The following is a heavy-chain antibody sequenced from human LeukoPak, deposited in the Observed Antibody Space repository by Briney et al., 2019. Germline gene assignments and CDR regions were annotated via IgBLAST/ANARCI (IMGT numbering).Heavy chain of an antibody. CDR2: INGDDNK. D-gene: IGHD3-22*01. CDR3: ARTLYYYDSSGYYNTGDDGFDI. V-gene: IGHV2-70*04. J-gene: IGHJ3*02. Sequence: QTLSLTCTFSGFSLSTSRMRVSWIRQPPGKGLEWLALINGDDNKFYSTSLKTRLTISKDTAKSQVVLTMTNMDPVDTATYYCARTLYYYDSSGYYNTGDDGFDIWGQGTMVTVSS. CDR1: GFSLSTSRMR.